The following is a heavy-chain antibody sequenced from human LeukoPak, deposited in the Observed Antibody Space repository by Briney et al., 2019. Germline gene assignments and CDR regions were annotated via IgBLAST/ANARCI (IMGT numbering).Heavy chain of an antibody. D-gene: IGHD1-7*01. Sequence: GASVKVSCKASGYTFTSYYMHWVRQAPGQGLEWMGIINPGGGTTSYAQKFQGRVTMTRDTSTSTVYMELSSLRSEDTAVYYCAKGELELPDYWGQGTLVTVSS. J-gene: IGHJ4*02. V-gene: IGHV1-46*01. CDR3: AKGELELPDY. CDR2: INPGGGTT. CDR1: GYTFTSYY.